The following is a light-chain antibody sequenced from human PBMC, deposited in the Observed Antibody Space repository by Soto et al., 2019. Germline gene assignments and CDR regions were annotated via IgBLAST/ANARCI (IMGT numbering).Light chain of an antibody. V-gene: IGKV3-15*01. CDR2: DAF. Sequence: EKVMTQSPATLSVSPGERATLSCRASETVKTRLAWYQQKSGQAPRLLIYDAFTRATGIPARFSGSASGTEFTLTISRLQYEDSAVYYCQQYDDWPLTFGGGTKVEIK. J-gene: IGKJ4*01. CDR1: ETVKTR. CDR3: QQYDDWPLT.